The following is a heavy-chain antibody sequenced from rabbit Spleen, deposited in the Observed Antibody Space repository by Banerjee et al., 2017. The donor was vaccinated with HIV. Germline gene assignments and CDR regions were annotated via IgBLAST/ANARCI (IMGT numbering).Heavy chain of an antibody. CDR1: GFSFSNKAV. CDR3: ARDTGTSFSTYGMDL. CDR2: INAVTGKA. Sequence: QQQLVESGGGLVRPEGSLKLSCTASGFSFSNKAVMCWVRQAPGKGLQWIACINAVTGKAVYATWAKGRFTISSHNAQNTLYLQLNSLTAADTATYFCARDTGTSFSTYGMDLWGQGTLVTVS. V-gene: IGHV1S45*01. J-gene: IGHJ6*01. D-gene: IGHD8-1*01.